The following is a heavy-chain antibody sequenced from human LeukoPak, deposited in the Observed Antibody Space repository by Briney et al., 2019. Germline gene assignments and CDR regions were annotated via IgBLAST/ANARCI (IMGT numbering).Heavy chain of an antibody. J-gene: IGHJ4*02. Sequence: SETLSLTCTVSGGSISSYYWSWIRQPPGKGLEWIGYIYYSGSTNYNPSLKSRVTISVDTSKNQFSLKLSSVTAADTAVYYCATARTEFYYGSGSYYFDYWGQGTLVTVSS. V-gene: IGHV4-59*01. CDR2: IYYSGST. D-gene: IGHD3-10*01. CDR3: ATARTEFYYGSGSYYFDY. CDR1: GGSISSYY.